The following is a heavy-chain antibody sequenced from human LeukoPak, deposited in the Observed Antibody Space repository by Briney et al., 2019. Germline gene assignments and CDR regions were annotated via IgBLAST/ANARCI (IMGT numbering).Heavy chain of an antibody. D-gene: IGHD6-19*01. CDR2: IYGGGST. CDR1: GFTVSSNY. V-gene: IGHV3-53*01. J-gene: IGHJ4*02. CDR3: ASWPGGWYGEDS. Sequence: LTGGSLRLSCEASGFTVSSNYMSWVRQAPGKGLEWVSVIYGGGSTYYADSVKGRFTISRDTSKNTLYLQMNSLRAEDTAVYYCASWPGGWYGEDSWGQGTLVTVSS.